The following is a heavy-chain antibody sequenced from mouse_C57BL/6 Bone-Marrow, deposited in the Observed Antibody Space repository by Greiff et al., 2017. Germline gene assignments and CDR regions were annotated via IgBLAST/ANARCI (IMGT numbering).Heavy chain of an antibody. D-gene: IGHD2-2*01. CDR1: GYSITSDY. CDR3: AISLWLHCYAMDY. V-gene: IGHV3-8*01. CDR2: ISYSVNA. J-gene: IGHJ4*01. Sequence: DVQLQESGPGLAKPSQTLSLTCSVTGYSITSDYWNWFRKFPGKKLEYIGYISYSVNAYNKPSLKSRISITTDTSKNQYYLQLNSVTPEDTATYYCAISLWLHCYAMDYWGQGTSVTGSS.